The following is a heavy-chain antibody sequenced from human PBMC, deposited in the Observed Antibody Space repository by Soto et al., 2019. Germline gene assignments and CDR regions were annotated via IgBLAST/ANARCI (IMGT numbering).Heavy chain of an antibody. V-gene: IGHV4-39*07. CDR3: ARDPRHAFDI. CDR1: GGCICSCSDY. CDR2: IYYSGST. Sequence: PSYSLSIACTVCGGCICSCSDYWGWIRQPPGKGLEWIGSIYYSGSTYYNPSLKSRVTISVDTSKNQFSLKLSSVTAADTAVYYCARDPRHAFDIWGQGTMVTVSS. J-gene: IGHJ3*02.